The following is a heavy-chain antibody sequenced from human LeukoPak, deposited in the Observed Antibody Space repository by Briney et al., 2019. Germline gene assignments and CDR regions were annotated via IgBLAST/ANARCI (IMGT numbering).Heavy chain of an antibody. D-gene: IGHD6-19*01. CDR1: SGFA. CDR3: AKGHRSSSSFFDS. CDR2: INGRGDDT. Sequence: PGGSLRLSCAAFSGFAMRWVRQAPGRGLEWVSAINGRGDDTYYLDSVTGRFTISRDNSNNTLYLQINSLRAEDTAVYYCAKGHRSSSSFFDSRGQGILVTVSS. V-gene: IGHV3-23*01. J-gene: IGHJ4*02.